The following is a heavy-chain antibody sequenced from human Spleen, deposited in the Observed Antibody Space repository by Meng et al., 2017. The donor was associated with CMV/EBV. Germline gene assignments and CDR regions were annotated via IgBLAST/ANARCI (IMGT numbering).Heavy chain of an antibody. V-gene: IGHV1-18*01. CDR1: GYTFTSYG. CDR3: ARDIADTSMGIWGMDV. J-gene: IGHJ6*02. D-gene: IGHD5-18*01. CDR2: ISAYNGNT. Sequence: ASVKVSCKASGYTFTSYGISWVRQAPGQGLEWMGWISAYNGNTNYAQKLQGRVTMTTDTSTSTAYMELSRLRSDDTAVYYCARDIADTSMGIWGMDVWGQGTTVTVSS.